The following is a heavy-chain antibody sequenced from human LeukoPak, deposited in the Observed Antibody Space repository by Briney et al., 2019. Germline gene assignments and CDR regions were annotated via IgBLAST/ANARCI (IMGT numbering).Heavy chain of an antibody. CDR2: ISGSGGST. D-gene: IGHD6-13*01. Sequence: PGGSLRLSCAASGFTFSSYAMSWVRQAPGKGLEWVSAISGSGGSTYYADSVKSRFTISRDNSKNTLYLQMNSLRAEDTAVYYCAKEYSSSWYDGGLFDYWGQGTLVTVSS. V-gene: IGHV3-23*01. CDR3: AKEYSSSWYDGGLFDY. J-gene: IGHJ4*02. CDR1: GFTFSSYA.